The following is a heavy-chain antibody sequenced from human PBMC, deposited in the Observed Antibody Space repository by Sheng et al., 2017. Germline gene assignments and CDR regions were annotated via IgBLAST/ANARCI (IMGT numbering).Heavy chain of an antibody. CDR2: INHSGST. CDR1: GGSFSGYY. J-gene: IGHJ6*01. V-gene: IGHV4-34*01. Sequence: QVQLQQWGAGLLKPSETLSLTCAVYGGSFSGYYWSWIRQPPGKGLEWIGEINHSGSTNYNPSLKSRVTISVDTSKNQFSLKLSSVTAADTAVYYCARGVGYCSSTSCYTYYYYYGMDVWGPRGPRSPS. CDR3: ARGVGYCSSTSCYTYYYYYGMDV. D-gene: IGHD2-2*02.